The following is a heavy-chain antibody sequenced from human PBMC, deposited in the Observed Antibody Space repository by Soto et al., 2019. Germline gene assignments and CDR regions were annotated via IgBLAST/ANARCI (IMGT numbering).Heavy chain of an antibody. CDR1: GVSISSYD. Sequence: SETLAVTCSVAGVSISSYDWSLIRQPPGKGLEWIGYIYYSGSTYYNPSLKSRVTIPVDTSKNQFSLKLSSVTAADTAVYYCARDPRPGSDSSGYYYTGVFDIWGQGTMVTV. CDR2: IYYSGST. CDR3: ARDPRPGSDSSGYYYTGVFDI. D-gene: IGHD3-22*01. J-gene: IGHJ3*02. V-gene: IGHV4-59*06.